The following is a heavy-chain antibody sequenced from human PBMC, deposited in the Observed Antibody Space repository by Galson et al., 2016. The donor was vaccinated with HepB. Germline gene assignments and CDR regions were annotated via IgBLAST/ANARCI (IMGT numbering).Heavy chain of an antibody. J-gene: IGHJ1*01. V-gene: IGHV4-39*01. CDR2: IYHTGTT. D-gene: IGHD5-24*01. CDR1: GGSISGSGYF. CDR3: ARPAQRISQFLY. Sequence: ETLSLTCSVTGGSISGSGYFWGWLRQPPGREPEWIASIYHTGTTYYHPSLKSRVRISVDTSRNQFSLESSSVTAADTAVYFCARPAQRISQFLYWGQGLLVTISS.